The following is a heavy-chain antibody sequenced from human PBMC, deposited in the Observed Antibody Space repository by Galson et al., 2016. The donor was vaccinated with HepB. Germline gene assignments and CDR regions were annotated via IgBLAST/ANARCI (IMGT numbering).Heavy chain of an antibody. CDR1: GFTFSSYA. V-gene: IGHV3-30-3*01. CDR3: ARYGGTGGWPLDYYYGMDF. CDR2: ISSDGSNK. J-gene: IGHJ6*04. Sequence: SLRLSCAASGFTFSSYAMHWVRQAPGKGLEWVAVISSDGSNKYYADSVKGRFTISRDNSKNTLYLQMNRLRAKDTAVYYCARYGGTGGWPLDYYYGMDFWGKGTTVTVSS. D-gene: IGHD3-3*01.